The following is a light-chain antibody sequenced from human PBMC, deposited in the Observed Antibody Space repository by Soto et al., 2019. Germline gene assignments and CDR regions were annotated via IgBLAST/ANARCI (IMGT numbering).Light chain of an antibody. J-gene: IGLJ1*01. CDR2: KNN. V-gene: IGLV1-47*01. CDR1: ISTVGSNH. Sequence: QSVLTQAPCASGTRGQRFRISCSGYISTVGSNHVYWYQKFPGMAPKLLISKNNQRPSGVPNRFSGSKSGTSASLAISGLRSEDEADYYCAAWDDNFSTYVFGSGTKVTVL. CDR3: AAWDDNFSTYV.